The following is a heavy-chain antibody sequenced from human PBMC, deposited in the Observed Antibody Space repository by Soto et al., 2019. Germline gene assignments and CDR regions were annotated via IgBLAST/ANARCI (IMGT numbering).Heavy chain of an antibody. CDR3: AKDRPNYYGSGGFYYKAGVDY. Sequence: VQLLESGGGLVQPGGSLRLSCAASGFTFSGYAMSWVRQAPGKGLEWVSSISGSGGSTFYADSVKGRLTISRDNSRKTRFLEMNSLRAEDTAIYYCAKDRPNYYGSGGFYYKAGVDYWGQGTLVTVSS. J-gene: IGHJ4*02. CDR2: ISGSGGST. V-gene: IGHV3-23*01. CDR1: GFTFSGYA. D-gene: IGHD3-10*01.